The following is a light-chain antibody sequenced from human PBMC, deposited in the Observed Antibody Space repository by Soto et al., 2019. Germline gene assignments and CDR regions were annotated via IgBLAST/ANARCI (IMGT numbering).Light chain of an antibody. Sequence: EIVLTQSPGTLSLSPGETATLSCRASQSFASDYLSWYQQKPGQAPSLLIYGAFTRATGIPTRFSGTGSGTEFTLTISSLQSEDFALYYCQQYNDWPLTFGQGTKVDIK. V-gene: IGKV3-15*01. CDR2: GAF. CDR3: QQYNDWPLT. CDR1: QSFASD. J-gene: IGKJ1*01.